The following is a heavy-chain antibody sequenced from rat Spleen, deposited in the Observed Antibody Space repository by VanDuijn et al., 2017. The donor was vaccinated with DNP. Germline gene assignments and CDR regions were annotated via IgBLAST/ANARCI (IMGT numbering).Heavy chain of an antibody. J-gene: IGHJ4*01. Sequence: EVQLVGTGGGLVQPGRSLKLSCVASGFTFSRYWMYWIRQAPGKGLEWVASINTDGGSTYYPDSVKGRFTVSRDNAKSTLYLQMDSLRSEDTATYYCARLILRVWGAMDAWGQGTSVTVSS. CDR3: ARLILRVWGAMDA. CDR2: INTDGGST. V-gene: IGHV5-58*01. CDR1: GFTFSRYW. D-gene: IGHD1-7*01.